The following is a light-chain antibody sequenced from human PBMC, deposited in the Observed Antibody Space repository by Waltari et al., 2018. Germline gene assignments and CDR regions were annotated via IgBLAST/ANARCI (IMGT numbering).Light chain of an antibody. CDR3: SSYTSSGTVI. J-gene: IGLJ2*01. CDR1: GRAVGSYVY. V-gene: IGLV2-14*03. CDR2: DVS. Sequence: QSALTQPASVSGSPGQSITISSTHTGRAVGSYVYVYWYQQHPGKGPKLMIFDVSNRPSGVSNRFSGSKSGNTASLTISGLQAEDEADYYCSSYTSSGTVIFGGGTKLTVL.